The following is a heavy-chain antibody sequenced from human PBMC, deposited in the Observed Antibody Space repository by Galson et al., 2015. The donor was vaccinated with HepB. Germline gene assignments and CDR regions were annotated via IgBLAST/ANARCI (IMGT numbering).Heavy chain of an antibody. CDR3: ARVLLPPEKYNWNYEGVYYFDY. CDR2: ISAYNGNT. V-gene: IGHV1-18*01. D-gene: IGHD1-7*01. J-gene: IGHJ4*02. Sequence: SVKVSCKASGYTFTSYGISWVRQAPGQGLEWMGWISAYNGNTNYAQKLQGRVTMTTDTSTSTAYMELRSLRSDDTAVYYCARVLLPPEKYNWNYEGVYYFDYWGQGTLVTVSS. CDR1: GYTFTSYG.